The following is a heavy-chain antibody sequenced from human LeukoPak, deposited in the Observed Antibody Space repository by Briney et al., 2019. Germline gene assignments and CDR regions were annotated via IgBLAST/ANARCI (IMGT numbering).Heavy chain of an antibody. CDR3: AKDRSYEF. Sequence: GGSLRLSCAASGFTFTNYDMHWVRQAPGKGLEWVALIRYDGSDKYYTDSVKGRFIISRDNSKNTLYLQMNSLRAEDTAVYYCAKDRSYEFWGHGTLVTVSS. J-gene: IGHJ4*01. V-gene: IGHV3-30*02. D-gene: IGHD3-22*01. CDR1: GFTFTNYD. CDR2: IRYDGSDK.